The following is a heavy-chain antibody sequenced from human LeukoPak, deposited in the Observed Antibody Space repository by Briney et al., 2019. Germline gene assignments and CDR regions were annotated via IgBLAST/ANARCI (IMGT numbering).Heavy chain of an antibody. CDR1: GFTFDDYA. CDR2: ISWNSGSI. J-gene: IGHJ2*01. D-gene: IGHD3-9*01. V-gene: IGHV3-9*01. CDR3: AKGLAGDNWYFDL. Sequence: PGGSLRLSCAASGFTFDDYAMHWVRQAPGKGLEWVSGISWNSGSIGYADSVKGRFTISRDNAKNSLYLQMNSLRAEDTALYYCAKGLAGDNWYFDLWGRGTLVTVSS.